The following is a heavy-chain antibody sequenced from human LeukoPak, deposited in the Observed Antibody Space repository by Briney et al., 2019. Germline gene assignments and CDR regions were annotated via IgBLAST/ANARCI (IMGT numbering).Heavy chain of an antibody. V-gene: IGHV3-74*01. D-gene: IGHD3/OR15-3a*01. CDR3: ASDPYLANFWTGYPHY. CDR1: GFSFRNSW. Sequence: SGRSLRLSCAASGFSFRNSWMHWVRQAPGKGLVWVSRINSDGTTTYYAESVKGRFTISRDNAKNTLFLQMNSLRPEDTALYYCASDPYLANFWTGYPHYWGQGTLVTVSS. CDR2: INSDGTTT. J-gene: IGHJ4*02.